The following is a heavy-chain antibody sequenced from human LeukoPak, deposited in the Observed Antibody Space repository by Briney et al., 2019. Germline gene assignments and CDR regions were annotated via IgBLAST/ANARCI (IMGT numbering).Heavy chain of an antibody. Sequence: GGSLRLSCAASGFTFSSYAMSWVRQAPGKGLEWVSAIGGSGGSTYYADSVKGRFTISRDNSKNTLYLQMNSLRAEDTAVYYCAGGTGYYDSSGYYYIDYYGMDVWGQGTTVTVSS. J-gene: IGHJ6*02. CDR2: IGGSGGST. V-gene: IGHV3-23*01. CDR1: GFTFSSYA. D-gene: IGHD3-22*01. CDR3: AGGTGYYDSSGYYYIDYYGMDV.